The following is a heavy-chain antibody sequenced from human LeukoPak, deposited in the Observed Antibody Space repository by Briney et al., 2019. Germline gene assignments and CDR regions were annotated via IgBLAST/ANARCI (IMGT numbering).Heavy chain of an antibody. J-gene: IGHJ4*02. CDR1: EFTFTTYG. V-gene: IGHV3-33*01. D-gene: IGHD1-1*01. Sequence: GGSLRLSCAASEFTFTTYGMHWVRQAPGKGLEWVAFIYYDGSNIYYADYVKGRFTVSRDISKNTLYLQMDSLRAEDTAIYYCARDWKTNSFDYWGQGTLVTVSS. CDR3: ARDWKTNSFDY. CDR2: IYYDGSNI.